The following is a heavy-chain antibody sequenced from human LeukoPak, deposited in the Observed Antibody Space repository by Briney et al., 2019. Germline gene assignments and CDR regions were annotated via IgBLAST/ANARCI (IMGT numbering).Heavy chain of an antibody. D-gene: IGHD1-26*01. CDR2: IIPIFGTA. CDR3: ARSPVGPYYYYYYMDV. Sequence: ASVKVSCKASGYTFTCYYMDWVRQAPGQGLEWMGGIIPIFGTANYAQKFQGRVTITADKSTSTAYMELSSLRSEDTAVYYCARSPVGPYYYYYYMDVWGKGTTVTVSS. J-gene: IGHJ6*03. V-gene: IGHV1-69*06. CDR1: GYTFTCYY.